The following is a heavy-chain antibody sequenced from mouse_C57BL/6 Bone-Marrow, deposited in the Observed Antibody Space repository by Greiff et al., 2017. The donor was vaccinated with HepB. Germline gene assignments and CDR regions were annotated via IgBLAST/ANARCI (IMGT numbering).Heavy chain of an antibody. Sequence: DVQLVESGPGLVKPSQSLSLTCSVTGYSITSGYYWNWIRQFPGNKLEWMGYISYDGSNNYNPSLKNRISITLDTSKNQFFLKLNSVTTEDTATYYCAGGLLRHYAMDYWGQGTSVTVSS. D-gene: IGHD1-2*01. CDR1: GYSITSGYY. CDR2: ISYDGSN. J-gene: IGHJ4*01. CDR3: AGGLLRHYAMDY. V-gene: IGHV3-6*01.